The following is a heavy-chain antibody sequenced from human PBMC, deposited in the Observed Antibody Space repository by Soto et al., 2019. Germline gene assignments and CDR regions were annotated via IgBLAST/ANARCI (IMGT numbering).Heavy chain of an antibody. CDR1: GFTFDDYA. CDR2: INWNGGST. V-gene: IGHV3-20*04. J-gene: IGHJ4*02. CDR3: AKNQSALVRGVIEAFDF. D-gene: IGHD3-10*01. Sequence: EVQLVESGGGVVRPGGSLRLCCVASGFTFDDYAMSWVRQVPGKGLEWVSGINWNGGSTHYADSVKGRCTISRDNAKNCVNLQMNRLRYEDTAFYYCAKNQSALVRGVIEAFDFWGQGTLVNVSS.